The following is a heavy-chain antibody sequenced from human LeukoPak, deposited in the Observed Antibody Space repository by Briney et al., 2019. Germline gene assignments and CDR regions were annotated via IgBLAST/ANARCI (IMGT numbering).Heavy chain of an antibody. V-gene: IGHV3-53*01. D-gene: IGHD3-10*01. CDR1: GFTVSDAW. J-gene: IGHJ4*02. CDR2: IYSGGST. CDR3: ARGSPMLRGRPFDY. Sequence: GGSLRLSCEVSGFTVSDAWMSWVRQAPGKGLEWVSVIYSGGSTYYADSVKGRFTISRDNSKNTLYLQMNSLRAEDTAVYYCARGSPMLRGRPFDYWGQGTLVTVSS.